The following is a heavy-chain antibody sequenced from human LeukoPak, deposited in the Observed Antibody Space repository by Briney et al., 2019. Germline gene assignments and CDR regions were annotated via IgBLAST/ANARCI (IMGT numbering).Heavy chain of an antibody. CDR2: IYPGDSDT. CDR3: ARVDSAMARPFDY. Sequence: GESLKISCKVSGSLFATYWIAWVRQMPGKGLEWMGMIYPGDSDTRYRPSFQGQVTMSADKSITTAYLQWGSLKASDTAMYYCARVDSAMARPFDYWGQGTLVTVSS. V-gene: IGHV5-51*01. CDR1: GSLFATYW. J-gene: IGHJ4*02. D-gene: IGHD5-18*01.